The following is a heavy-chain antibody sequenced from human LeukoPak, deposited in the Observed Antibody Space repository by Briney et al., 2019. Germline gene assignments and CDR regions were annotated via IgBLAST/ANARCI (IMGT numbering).Heavy chain of an antibody. J-gene: IGHJ4*02. CDR2: KYYSGST. V-gene: IGHV4-39*07. CDR1: GGSISSSRYY. CDR3: ARVTGYRIEDYFDY. Sequence: PSETLSLTCTVSGGSISSSRYYGGWIRQPPGKGLEWIGSKYYSGSTYYNPSLKSRVTISVDTSKNQFSLKLSSVTAADTAVYYCARVTGYRIEDYFDYWGQGTLVTVSS. D-gene: IGHD6-13*01.